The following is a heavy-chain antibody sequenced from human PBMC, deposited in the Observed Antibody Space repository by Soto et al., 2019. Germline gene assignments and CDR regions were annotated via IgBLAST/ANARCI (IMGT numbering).Heavy chain of an antibody. CDR2: LSYDGTNK. CDR3: ARELQQLGMGYYVYGMDV. J-gene: IGHJ6*02. V-gene: IGHV3-30*04. D-gene: IGHD6-13*01. CDR1: GFTFSSYA. Sequence: QVQLVESGGGVVQPGRSLRLSCATSGFTFSSYAMHWVRQAPGKGLERVAVLSYDGTNKDYADYVKGRFTISRDNSKTTLYLNINSLRVDDTAVYVCARELQQLGMGYYVYGMDVWGQGTMVTVSS.